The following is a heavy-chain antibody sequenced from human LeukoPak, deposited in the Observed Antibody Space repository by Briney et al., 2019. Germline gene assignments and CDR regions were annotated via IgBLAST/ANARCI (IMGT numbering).Heavy chain of an antibody. J-gene: IGHJ4*02. V-gene: IGHV3-66*01. D-gene: IGHD6-13*01. CDR3: ARRGIAAAGFDY. Sequence: PGGSLRLSCAPSGFTVSSNYMSWVRQAPGKGLEWVSVIYTGGSTYYADSVKGRFTISRDNSKNTLYFQMDSLRAEDTAVYYCARRGIAAAGFDYWGQGTLVTVSS. CDR1: GFTVSSNY. CDR2: IYTGGST.